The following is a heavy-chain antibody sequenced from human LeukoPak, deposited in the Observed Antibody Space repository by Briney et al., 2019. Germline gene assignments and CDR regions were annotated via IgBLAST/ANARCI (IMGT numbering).Heavy chain of an antibody. CDR2: INLSGST. D-gene: IGHD3-3*01. CDR1: GGSFSGSY. J-gene: IGHJ4*02. V-gene: IGHV4-34*01. Sequence: PSETLSLTCGVSGGSFSGSYWGWIRQPPGKGLKWIGEINLSGSTNYNSSLTSRVTISLDTSKNQFSLNLRSVTTADTAVYYCARVSISLFGVVTAHFDSWGQGTLVAVSS. CDR3: ARVSISLFGVVTAHFDS.